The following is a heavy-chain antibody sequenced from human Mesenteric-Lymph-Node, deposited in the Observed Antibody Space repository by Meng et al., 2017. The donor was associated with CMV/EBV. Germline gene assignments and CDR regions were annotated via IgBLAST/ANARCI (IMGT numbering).Heavy chain of an antibody. Sequence: CTDGGGWISSGSYEWNWMHERPGKGLEWIENGYYSGGTCQNPSLKSRVTISVDTYKNQFSLKLSSVTAADTAVYYCARRSNWSPDYWGQGTLVTVSS. D-gene: IGHD1-20*01. CDR2: GYYSGGT. V-gene: IGHV4-39*01. J-gene: IGHJ4*02. CDR1: GGWISSGSYE. CDR3: ARRSNWSPDY.